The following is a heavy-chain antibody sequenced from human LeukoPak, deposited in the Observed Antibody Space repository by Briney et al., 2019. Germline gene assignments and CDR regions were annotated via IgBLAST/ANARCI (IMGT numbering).Heavy chain of an antibody. CDR1: GITLSNYG. V-gene: IGHV3-23*01. Sequence: GGSLRLSCAVSGITLSNYGMSWVRQAPGKGLEWVAGISGSGGGTNYADSVKGRFTISRDNPKNTLYLQMDSLRAEDTAVYYCAKRGVVVRVILVGFHREANYFDSWGQGALVTVSS. CDR3: AKRGVVVRVILVGFHREANYFDS. D-gene: IGHD3-10*01. CDR2: ISGSGGGT. J-gene: IGHJ4*02.